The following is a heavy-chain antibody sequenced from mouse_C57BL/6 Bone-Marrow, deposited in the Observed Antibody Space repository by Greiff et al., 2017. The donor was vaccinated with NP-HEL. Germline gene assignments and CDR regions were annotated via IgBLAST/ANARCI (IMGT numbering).Heavy chain of an antibody. Sequence: EVQLMESGGGLVQPGGSLKLSCAASGFTFSDYGMAWVRQAPRKGPEWVAFISNLAYSIYYADTVTGRFTISRENAKNTLYLEMSSLRSEDTAMYYCARPLRPQEAWFAYWGQGTLVTVSA. CDR1: GFTFSDYG. D-gene: IGHD2-12*01. CDR2: ISNLAYSI. J-gene: IGHJ3*01. V-gene: IGHV5-15*01. CDR3: ARPLRPQEAWFAY.